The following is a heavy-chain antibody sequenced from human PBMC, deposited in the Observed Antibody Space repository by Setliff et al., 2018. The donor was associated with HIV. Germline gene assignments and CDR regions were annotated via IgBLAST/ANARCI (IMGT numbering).Heavy chain of an antibody. CDR3: ARGPSLRYFDWLEDPYYYMDV. CDR2: INPNSGGT. D-gene: IGHD3-9*01. J-gene: IGHJ6*03. CDR1: GYTFTGYY. V-gene: IGHV1-2*02. Sequence: VKVSCKASGYTFTGYYIHWVRQAPGQGLEWMGWINPNSGGTNYAQKFQGRVTLTRDTSISTASMELSRLRSDDTAVYYCARGPSLRYFDWLEDPYYYMDVWGKGTTVTVSS.